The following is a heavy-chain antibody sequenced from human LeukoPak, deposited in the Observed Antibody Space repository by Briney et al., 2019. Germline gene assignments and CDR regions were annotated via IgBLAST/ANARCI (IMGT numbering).Heavy chain of an antibody. CDR1: GYNFNRYT. D-gene: IGHD5-18*01. J-gene: IGHJ4*02. V-gene: IGHV1-18*01. CDR3: ARVSDTSMVTPGFDS. CDR2: VSTSNGDT. Sequence: ASVTVSCKTSGYNFNRYTITWVRQAPGQGLEWMGWVSTSNGDTNYAEKFQGRVTMTTETVTKTAYMELRRLRAGDTAMYFRARVSDTSMVTPGFDSWGQGTLVTVSS.